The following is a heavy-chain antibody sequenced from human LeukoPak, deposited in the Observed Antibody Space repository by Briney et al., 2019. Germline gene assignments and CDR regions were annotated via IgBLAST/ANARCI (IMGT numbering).Heavy chain of an antibody. CDR2: IYTSGST. Sequence: SETLSLTCTVSGGSISSYYWSWIRQPAGKGLEWIERIYTSGSTNYNPSLKSRVTMSVDTSKNQFSLTLYSVTDADTALYYCARVGGGSYYVFGGFDYWGQGTLVTVSS. V-gene: IGHV4-4*07. J-gene: IGHJ4*02. D-gene: IGHD3-10*02. CDR3: ARVGGGSYYVFGGFDY. CDR1: GGSISSYY.